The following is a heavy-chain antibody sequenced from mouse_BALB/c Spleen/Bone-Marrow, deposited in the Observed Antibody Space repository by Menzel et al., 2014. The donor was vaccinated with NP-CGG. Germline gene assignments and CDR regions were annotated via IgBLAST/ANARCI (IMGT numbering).Heavy chain of an antibody. D-gene: IGHD1-1*01. V-gene: IGHV1S135*01. CDR3: GRSGGSRLSYAMHY. CDR1: GYSFTDYN. CDR2: IDPYNGGT. J-gene: IGHJ4*01. Sequence: LEESGPELVKPGASVKVSCKASGYSFTDYNMYWVKQSHGKSLEWIGYIDPYNGGTSNNQRFKGKATLTVDKSSSTAFMHLNSLTSEDSAVYYCGRSGGSRLSYAMHYWGQGTSVTVSS.